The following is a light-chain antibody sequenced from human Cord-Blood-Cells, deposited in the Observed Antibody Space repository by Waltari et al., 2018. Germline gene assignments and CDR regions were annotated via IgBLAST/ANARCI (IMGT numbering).Light chain of an antibody. CDR3: QQRSNWPLT. Sequence: EIVLTQSPATLSLSPGERATLSCRASQRLSSYLAWYQQKPGQAPRLRIYDASNRATGIPARFSGSGSGTDFTLTISGLEPEDFAVYYCQQRSNWPLTFGGGTKVDIK. CDR2: DAS. CDR1: QRLSSY. V-gene: IGKV3-11*01. J-gene: IGKJ4*01.